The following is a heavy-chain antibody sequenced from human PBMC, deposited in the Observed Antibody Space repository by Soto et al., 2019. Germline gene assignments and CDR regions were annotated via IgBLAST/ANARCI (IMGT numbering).Heavy chain of an antibody. V-gene: IGHV3-73*02. J-gene: IGHJ6*02. Sequence: QLVESGGGLVQAGGSLRLSCSASGFTFSRSDLHWVRQAPGKGLAWVGRVRSKIHNYATSFADSVRGRFTISRNDSDNTVSLEMSGLKSEDTALYYCSRHEEGRRMVFYGMDVWGQGTTVTVSS. CDR1: GFTFSRSD. D-gene: IGHD2-8*01. CDR2: VRSKIHNYAT. CDR3: SRHEEGRRMVFYGMDV.